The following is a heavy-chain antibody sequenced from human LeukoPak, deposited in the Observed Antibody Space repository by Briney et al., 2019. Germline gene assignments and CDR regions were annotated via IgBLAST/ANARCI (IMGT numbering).Heavy chain of an antibody. V-gene: IGHV4-39*01. CDR3: ARIAAPGLA. Sequence: PSETLSLTCSVSGASIDRSTYYWGWIRQPPGKGLEWIGSVYYSGSTYYNSALKSRVTISVDTSKNQFSLKLYSVTAADASVYFCARIAAPGLAWGQGTLVTVSS. D-gene: IGHD6-25*01. CDR1: GASIDRSTYY. J-gene: IGHJ5*02. CDR2: VYYSGST.